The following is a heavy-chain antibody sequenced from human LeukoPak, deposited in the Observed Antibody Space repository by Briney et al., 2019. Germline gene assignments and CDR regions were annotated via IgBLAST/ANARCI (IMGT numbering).Heavy chain of an antibody. V-gene: IGHV4-59*01. D-gene: IGHD4-17*01. J-gene: IGHJ4*02. CDR3: ASKSTDHGELRFDY. CDR2: FYYTGTT. Sequence: PSETLSLTCTISGDSTNTYFWSWIRQPSGKGLEWIGYFYYTGTTNYNPSLKSRVTISVDTSKNQFSLKVNSVTAADTGVYYCASKSTDHGELRFDYWGQGTLVTVSS. CDR1: GDSTNTYF.